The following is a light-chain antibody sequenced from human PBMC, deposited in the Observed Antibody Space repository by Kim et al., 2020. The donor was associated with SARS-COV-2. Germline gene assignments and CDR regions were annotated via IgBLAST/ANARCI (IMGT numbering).Light chain of an antibody. CDR3: AAWDDSLSGSWV. CDR2: SNN. CDR1: SSNIGSNY. Sequence: RVTISCSGSSSNIGSNYVYWYQQLPGTAPKLLIYSNNQRPSGVPDRFSGSKSGTSASLAISGLRSEGEADYYCAAWDDSLSGSWVFGGGTQLTVL. V-gene: IGLV1-47*02. J-gene: IGLJ3*02.